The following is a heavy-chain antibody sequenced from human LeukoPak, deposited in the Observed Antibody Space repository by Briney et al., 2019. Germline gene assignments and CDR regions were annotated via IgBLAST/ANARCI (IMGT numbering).Heavy chain of an antibody. V-gene: IGHV4-30-4*01. CDR1: GGSISTSDYY. CDR3: ASFLGYCSGGSCYRFDY. Sequence: SETLSLTCTVSGGSISTSDYYWNWIRQPPGKGLEWIGYIFYSGNTYYNPSLKSRLTISVDTSKNEFSLKLRSVTAADTAVYYCASFLGYCSGGSCYRFDYWGLGTLVLVSS. CDR2: IFYSGNT. J-gene: IGHJ4*02. D-gene: IGHD2-15*01.